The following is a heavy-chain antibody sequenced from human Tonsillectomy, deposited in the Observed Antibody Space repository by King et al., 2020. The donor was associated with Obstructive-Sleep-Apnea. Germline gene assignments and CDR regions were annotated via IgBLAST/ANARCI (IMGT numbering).Heavy chain of an antibody. J-gene: IGHJ4*02. CDR2: ISSSGSYL. D-gene: IGHD6-6*01. Sequence: VQLVESGGGLVKPGGSLRLSCAASGFTFSTYSMNWVRQAPGKGLEWVSSISSSGSYLNYADSVKGRFTISRDNVKNSLYLQMNSLRAEDTAVYYCARDLEIRSSSLNYWGQGTLVTVSS. CDR3: ARDLEIRSSSLNY. V-gene: IGHV3-21*01. CDR1: GFTFSTYS.